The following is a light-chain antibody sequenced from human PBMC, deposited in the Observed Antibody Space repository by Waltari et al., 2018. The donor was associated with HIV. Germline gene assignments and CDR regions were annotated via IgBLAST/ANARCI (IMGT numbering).Light chain of an antibody. Sequence: DIQMTQSPSSLSASVGDRVTITCRASQSISSYLNWYQQKPGKAPKLLIYAASSLQSGVPSRFSGSGSGTEFTLTIISLQPGDFATYYCQQTYSTPDTFGQGTKLEIK. CDR3: QQTYSTPDT. CDR2: AAS. J-gene: IGKJ2*01. V-gene: IGKV1-39*01. CDR1: QSISSY.